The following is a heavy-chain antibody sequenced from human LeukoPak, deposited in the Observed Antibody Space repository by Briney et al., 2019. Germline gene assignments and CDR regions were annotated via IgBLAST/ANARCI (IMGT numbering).Heavy chain of an antibody. CDR1: GYTFTSYG. CDR3: ARVQDYGDFDY. CDR2: INPNSGGT. J-gene: IGHJ4*02. V-gene: IGHV1-2*02. D-gene: IGHD4-17*01. Sequence: ASVKVSCKASGYTFTSYGISWVQQAPGQGLEWMGWINPNSGGTNYAQKFQGRVTMTRDTSISTAYMELSRLRSDDTAVYYCARVQDYGDFDYWGQGTLVTVSS.